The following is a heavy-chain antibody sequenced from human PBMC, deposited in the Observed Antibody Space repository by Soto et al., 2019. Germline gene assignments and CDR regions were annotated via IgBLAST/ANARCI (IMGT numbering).Heavy chain of an antibody. Sequence: VESGGGVFQSGGSLRLSCAASGFTASNFWMHWVRQAPGEGLVWVARINGDGSSRTYADSVKGRLTISRDNAKNMVFLDMKSLRVEDTAVYYCARDFDWNLDAWGRGTLVTVSS. D-gene: IGHD3-9*01. CDR3: ARDFDWNLDA. CDR1: GFTASNFW. V-gene: IGHV3-74*03. J-gene: IGHJ2*01. CDR2: INGDGSSR.